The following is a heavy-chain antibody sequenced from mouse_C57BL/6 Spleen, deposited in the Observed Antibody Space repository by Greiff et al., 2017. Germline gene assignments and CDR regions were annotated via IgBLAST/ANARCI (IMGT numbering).Heavy chain of an antibody. D-gene: IGHD2-4*01. V-gene: IGHV3-6*01. CDR2: ISYDGSN. J-gene: IGHJ2*01. CDR3: ASKDDYDGVDY. Sequence: EVKLQESGPGLVKPSQSLSLTCSVTGYSITSGYYWNWIRQFPGNKLEWMGYISYDGSNNYNPSLKNRISITRDTAKNQLFLKLNSVTTEDTATYYCASKDDYDGVDYWGQGTTLTVSS. CDR1: GYSITSGYY.